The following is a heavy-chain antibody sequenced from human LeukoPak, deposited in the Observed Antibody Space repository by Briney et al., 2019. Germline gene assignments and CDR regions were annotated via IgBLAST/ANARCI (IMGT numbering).Heavy chain of an antibody. V-gene: IGHV5-51*01. CDR2: IYPGDSDT. CDR3: AVTYYYDSSGYYGYLDY. J-gene: IGHJ4*02. D-gene: IGHD3-22*01. CDR1: GYTFASYW. Sequence: GESLKISCKGFGYTFASYWIGWVRQMPGKGLEWMGSIYPGDSDTRYSPSFQGQVTISADKSISTAYLQWSSLKASDTAMYYCAVTYYYDSSGYYGYLDYWGQGTLVTVSS.